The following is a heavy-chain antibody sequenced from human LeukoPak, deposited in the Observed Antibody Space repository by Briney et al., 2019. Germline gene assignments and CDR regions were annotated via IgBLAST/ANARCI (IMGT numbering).Heavy chain of an antibody. CDR1: GGSISSYY. Sequence: PSETLSLTCTVAGGSISSYYWSWIRQPPGKGLDWIGYINYSGSTNYNPSLKSRVTISLDTSKNQFSLKLNSVTAADTAVYYCAREGAAPIYYYCMDVWGKGTTVTVSS. CDR3: AREGAAPIYYYCMDV. V-gene: IGHV4-59*01. CDR2: INYSGST. J-gene: IGHJ6*03. D-gene: IGHD2-2*01.